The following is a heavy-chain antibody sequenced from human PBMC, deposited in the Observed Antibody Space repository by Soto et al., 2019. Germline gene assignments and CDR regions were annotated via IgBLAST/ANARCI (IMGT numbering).Heavy chain of an antibody. J-gene: IGHJ3*02. D-gene: IGHD2-21*01. CDR1: GYTFTSYA. CDR3: APPPLPLGGSSDFLDM. Sequence: GASVKVSCKASGYTFTSYAMHWVRQAPGQRLEWMGWINAGNGNTKYSQKFQGRVTITRDTSASTAYMELSSLRSEDTAVYYCAPPPLPLGGSSDFLDMGRQGTRATV. CDR2: INAGNGNT. V-gene: IGHV1-3*01.